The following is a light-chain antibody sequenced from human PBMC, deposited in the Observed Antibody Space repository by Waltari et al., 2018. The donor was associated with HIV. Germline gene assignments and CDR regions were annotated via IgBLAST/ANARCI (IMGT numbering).Light chain of an antibody. CDR3: QQYGSSREYT. CDR1: QSVSRQF. J-gene: IGKJ2*01. CDR2: GAS. Sequence: EIVLTPSPATLSLSPGERAPLPCRASQSVSRQFLDWYHQKPREAPRLLIYGASTRAPGIPDRFCGTGSGTDFTLTISRLEPEDYGVFYCQQYGSSREYTFGQGTKLEIK. V-gene: IGKV3-20*01.